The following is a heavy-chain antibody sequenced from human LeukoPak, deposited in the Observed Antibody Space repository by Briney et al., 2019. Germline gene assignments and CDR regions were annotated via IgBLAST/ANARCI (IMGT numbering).Heavy chain of an antibody. D-gene: IGHD3-3*01. CDR1: GYTFTGYY. J-gene: IGHJ4*02. CDR2: INPKSGGT. Sequence: ASVKVSCKASGYTFTGYYMHWVRQAPGQGLEWMGWINPKSGGTNYAQKFQGGVTMTRDTSISTAYMEVSRMTSDDTAVYYCATSGGTSGPELDYWGQGTLVTVSP. V-gene: IGHV1-2*02. CDR3: ATSGGTSGPELDY.